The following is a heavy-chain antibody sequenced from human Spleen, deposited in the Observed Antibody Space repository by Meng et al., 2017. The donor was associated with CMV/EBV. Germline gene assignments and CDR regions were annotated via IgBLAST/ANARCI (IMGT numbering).Heavy chain of an antibody. J-gene: IGHJ4*02. V-gene: IGHV1-2*02. CDR2: INPNSGGT. Sequence: ASVKVSCKASGYTFTGYYMHWVRQAPGQGLEWMGWINPNSGGTNYAQKFQGRVTMTRDTSISTAYMELSRLRSDDTAVYYCARGDIVVVPAALYYFDYWARERWSPSPQ. CDR1: GYTFTGYY. CDR3: ARGDIVVVPAALYYFDY. D-gene: IGHD2-2*01.